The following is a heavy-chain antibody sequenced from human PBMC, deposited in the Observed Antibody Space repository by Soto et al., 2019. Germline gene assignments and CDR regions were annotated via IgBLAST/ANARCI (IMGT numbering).Heavy chain of an antibody. J-gene: IGHJ4*02. CDR1: GFSLTTVGMG. D-gene: IGHD6-19*01. Sequence: QITLKESGPTLVKRTETLTLTCTFSGFSLTTVGMGVGWIRQPPGQALEFLAVIYWNDDKYHSPSLRSRLTITKDTSKNQVVLTMTNMDPMDRATYFCAHSIRGWFEPFDHWGQGTLVMVSS. CDR3: AHSIRGWFEPFDH. CDR2: IYWNDDK. V-gene: IGHV2-5*01.